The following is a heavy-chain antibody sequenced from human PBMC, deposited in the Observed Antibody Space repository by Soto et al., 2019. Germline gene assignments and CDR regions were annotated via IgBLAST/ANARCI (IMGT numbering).Heavy chain of an antibody. Sequence: EVQLLESGGGLVQPGGSLRLSCAASGFTFSSYAMSWVRQAPGKGLEWVSAISGSGGSTYYADSVKGRFTISRDNSKNTLYLQMNSLRAEDTAVYYCAKWRAQLWYLLADRYFDYWGQGTLVTVSS. CDR2: ISGSGGST. V-gene: IGHV3-23*01. CDR3: AKWRAQLWYLLADRYFDY. CDR1: GFTFSSYA. D-gene: IGHD5-18*01. J-gene: IGHJ4*02.